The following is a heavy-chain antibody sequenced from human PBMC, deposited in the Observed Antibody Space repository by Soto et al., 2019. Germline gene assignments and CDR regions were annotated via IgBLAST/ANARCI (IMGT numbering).Heavy chain of an antibody. CDR2: ISIDGTNE. CDR1: GFTFRNYG. Sequence: GGSLRLSCAASGFTFRNYGLHWVRQTPGKGLEWVSSISIDGTNEYYADSVKGRFTISIDNSKDTLYLHLNSLRDEDAAVYYCAKEWGKYSSSFYGLDVWGPGTTVTVSS. D-gene: IGHD6-6*01. CDR3: AKEWGKYSSSFYGLDV. J-gene: IGHJ6*02. V-gene: IGHV3-30*18.